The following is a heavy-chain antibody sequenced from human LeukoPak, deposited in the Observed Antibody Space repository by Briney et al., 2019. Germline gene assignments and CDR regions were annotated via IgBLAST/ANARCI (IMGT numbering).Heavy chain of an antibody. Sequence: KASETLSLTCTVSGGSISSGGYYWSWLRQPPGKGLEWIGYIYYSGSTNYNPSLKSRVTISVDTSKNQFSLKLSSVTAADTAVYYCARDDPMEMGWELQDWGQGTLVTVSS. CDR1: GGSISSGGYY. D-gene: IGHD1-26*01. V-gene: IGHV4-61*08. J-gene: IGHJ4*02. CDR3: ARDDPMEMGWELQD. CDR2: IYYSGST.